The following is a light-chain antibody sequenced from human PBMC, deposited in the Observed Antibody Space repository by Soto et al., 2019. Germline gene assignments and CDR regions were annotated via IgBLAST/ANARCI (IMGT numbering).Light chain of an antibody. CDR1: SSDIGDYNY. J-gene: IGLJ1*01. V-gene: IGLV2-14*01. CDR3: NSYTTLSNRV. Sequence: QSALTQPASVSGSPGQSITISCTGTSSDIGDYNYVSWYQHHPGKAPKLVIYEVRYRPSGVSGRFSGSKSGNTASLTISGLQTDDEALYYCNSYTTLSNRVFGTGTKLTVL. CDR2: EVR.